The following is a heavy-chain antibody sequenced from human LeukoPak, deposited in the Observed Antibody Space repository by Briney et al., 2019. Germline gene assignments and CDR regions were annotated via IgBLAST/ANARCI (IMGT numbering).Heavy chain of an antibody. D-gene: IGHD3-9*01. CDR2: INPNSGGT. J-gene: IGHJ4*02. CDR3: ARDEGNYDILTGYHY. V-gene: IGHV1-2*02. CDR1: GYTFTGYY. Sequence: ASVKVSCKASGYTFTGYYMHWVRQAPGQGLEWMGWINPNSGGTNYAQKFQGRVTMTRDTSISTAYMELSRLRSDDTAVYYCARDEGNYDILTGYHYWGQGTLVTVSS.